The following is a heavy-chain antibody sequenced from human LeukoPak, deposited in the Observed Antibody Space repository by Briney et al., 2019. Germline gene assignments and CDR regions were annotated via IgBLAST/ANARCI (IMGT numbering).Heavy chain of an antibody. CDR1: GFTFSSYW. D-gene: IGHD4-17*01. V-gene: IGHV3-74*01. Sequence: GGSLRLSCAASGFTFSSYWMHWVRQAPGKGLVWVSRINSDGSSTSYADSVKGRFTISRDNAKNTLYLQMNSLRAKDTAVYYCARDEDGDLGNGLDYWGQGTLVTVSS. CDR2: INSDGSST. CDR3: ARDEDGDLGNGLDY. J-gene: IGHJ4*02.